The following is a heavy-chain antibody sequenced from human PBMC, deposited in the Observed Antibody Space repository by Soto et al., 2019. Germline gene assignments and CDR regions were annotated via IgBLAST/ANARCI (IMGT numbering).Heavy chain of an antibody. CDR1: GGSFSDDY. CDR2: VSHSGGT. J-gene: IGHJ6*02. CDR3: ARDRVVPVRDPVSVRAEYQYYGLDL. Sequence: SETLSLTCDIYGGSFSDDYWSWIRQPPGKGLEWIGKVSHSGGTSYNPSLRSRVTVSADTSKNQFSLRLTSVTAADTAVYYCARDRVVPVRDPVSVRAEYQYYGLDLWGQGTTVTVSS. D-gene: IGHD2-2*01. V-gene: IGHV4-34*01.